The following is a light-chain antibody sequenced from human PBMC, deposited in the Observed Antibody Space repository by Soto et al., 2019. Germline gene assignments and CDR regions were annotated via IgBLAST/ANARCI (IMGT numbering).Light chain of an antibody. Sequence: QSALTQPRSVSGSPGQSVTISCTGTSSDVGGYNYVSWYQQHPGKAPKLMIYDVSKRPSGVPDRFSGSKSGNTASLTISGLHAEEEADYYCCSYAGSSTYVFGTGTKLTVL. CDR1: SSDVGGYNY. CDR3: CSYAGSSTYV. J-gene: IGLJ1*01. CDR2: DVS. V-gene: IGLV2-11*01.